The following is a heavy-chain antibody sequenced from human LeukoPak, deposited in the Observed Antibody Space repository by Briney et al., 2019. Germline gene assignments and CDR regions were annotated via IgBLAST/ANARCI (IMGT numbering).Heavy chain of an antibody. V-gene: IGHV3-48*04. D-gene: IGHD5-18*01. Sequence: PGGSLRLSCAASGFTFSSYSMNWVRQAPGKGLGWVSYISSSSSTIYYADSVKGRFTISRDNAKNSLYLQMNSLRAEDTAVYYCAVPHTAMANWFDPWGQGTLVTVSS. J-gene: IGHJ5*02. CDR3: AVPHTAMANWFDP. CDR2: ISSSSSTI. CDR1: GFTFSSYS.